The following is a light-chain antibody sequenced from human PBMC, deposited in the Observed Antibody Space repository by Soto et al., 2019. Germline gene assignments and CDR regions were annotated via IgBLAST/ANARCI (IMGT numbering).Light chain of an antibody. Sequence: QSALTQPASVSGSPGQSITISCTGTSSDVGGYHFVSWYQQHPGKAPKFIIYDVRNRPSGVSNRFSGSRSGNTASLTISGLQAEDEADYYCRSYTSSSTVIFGGGTKLTVL. CDR1: SSDVGGYHF. CDR3: RSYTSSSTVI. CDR2: DVR. J-gene: IGLJ2*01. V-gene: IGLV2-14*03.